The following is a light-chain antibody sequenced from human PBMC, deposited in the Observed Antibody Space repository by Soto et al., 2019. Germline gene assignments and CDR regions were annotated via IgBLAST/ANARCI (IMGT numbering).Light chain of an antibody. CDR1: QGISNY. Sequence: DIQMTPSPSSLSASVGDRVTIACRASQGISNYVVWYQQKPGKVPKLLIYAASTLQSGVPSRFSGSGSGTDFTLTISSLQPEDVATYYCQKYNGAQWTFGQGTKVEIK. CDR3: QKYNGAQWT. CDR2: AAS. V-gene: IGKV1-27*01. J-gene: IGKJ1*01.